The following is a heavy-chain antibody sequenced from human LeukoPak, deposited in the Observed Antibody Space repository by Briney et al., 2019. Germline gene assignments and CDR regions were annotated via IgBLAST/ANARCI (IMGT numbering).Heavy chain of an antibody. CDR1: GYTFTGHY. CDR2: IYPTSGDI. J-gene: IGHJ3*02. D-gene: IGHD3-3*01. Sequence: ASVKVSCKASGYTFTGHYMHWVRQAPGQGLEWMGWIYPTSGDIDYSHIFEGRVTMTRDTSISTAYMELSRLRSDDTAVYYCARSSRITILGRAFDIWGQGTMVTVSS. CDR3: ARSSRITILGRAFDI. V-gene: IGHV1-2*02.